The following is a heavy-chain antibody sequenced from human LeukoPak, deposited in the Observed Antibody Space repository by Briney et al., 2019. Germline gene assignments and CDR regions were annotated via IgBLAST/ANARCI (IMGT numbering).Heavy chain of an antibody. CDR1: GGSISSSSYY. J-gene: IGHJ4*02. CDR3: ASGYSGYDSTAFDY. CDR2: IYYSGST. V-gene: IGHV4-39*01. D-gene: IGHD5-12*01. Sequence: PSETLSLTCTVSGGSISSSSYYWGWIRQPPGKGLEWIGSIYYSGSTYCNPSLKSRVTISVDTSKNQFSLKLSSVTAADTAVYYCASGYSGYDSTAFDYWGQGTLVTVSS.